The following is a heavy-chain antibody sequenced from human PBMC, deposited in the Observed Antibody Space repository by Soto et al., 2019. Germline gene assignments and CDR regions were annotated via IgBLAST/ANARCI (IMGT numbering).Heavy chain of an antibody. J-gene: IGHJ3*01. D-gene: IGHD6-13*01. CDR3: AKDPQSPKYSTGWYVGAGAVDV. V-gene: IGHV3-23*04. CDR2: ISGDSGSS. Sequence: EVQLVESGGGLVQPGGSLRLSCAASGFSFGNYAMSWVRQAPGKGLEWVSVISGDSGSSYTTASVEGRFTISRDNSKNTLYLQMNSLRADDTAVYFCAKDPQSPKYSTGWYVGAGAVDVWGQGTRVAVSS. CDR1: GFSFGNYA.